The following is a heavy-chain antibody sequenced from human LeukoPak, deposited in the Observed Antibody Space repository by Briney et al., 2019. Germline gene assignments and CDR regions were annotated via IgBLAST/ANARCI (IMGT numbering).Heavy chain of an antibody. J-gene: IGHJ4*02. Sequence: PSETLSLTCTVSGGSISSSSYYWGWIRQPPGKGLEWIGSIYYSGSTYYNPSLKSRVTISVDTSKNQFSLKLSSVTAADTAVYYCARGGPELRSYFDYWGQGTLVTVSS. CDR1: GGSISSSSYY. V-gene: IGHV4-39*07. CDR3: ARGGPELRSYFDY. CDR2: IYYSGST. D-gene: IGHD3-3*01.